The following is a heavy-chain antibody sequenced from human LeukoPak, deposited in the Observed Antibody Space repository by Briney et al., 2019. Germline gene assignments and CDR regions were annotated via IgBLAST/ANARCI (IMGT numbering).Heavy chain of an antibody. CDR3: ARDRKRANYYYGMDV. J-gene: IGHJ6*02. Sequence: PGGSLRLSCAASEFTFSTYDMNWVRQAPGKGLEWVSYLSSSGSTIYYADSVMGRFTISRDNAKNSLYLQMNSLRAEDTAVYYCARDRKRANYYYGMDVWGPGTTVTVSS. CDR2: LSSSGSTI. D-gene: IGHD6-25*01. V-gene: IGHV3-48*03. CDR1: EFTFSTYD.